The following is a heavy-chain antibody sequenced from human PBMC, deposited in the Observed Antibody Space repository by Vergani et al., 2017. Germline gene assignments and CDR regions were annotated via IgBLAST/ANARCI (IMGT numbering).Heavy chain of an antibody. CDR1: GGSINRYY. CDR3: ARDWSGGYCPCNWIAA. CDR2: IYTSGST. J-gene: IGHJ5*02. V-gene: IGHV4-4*07. Sequence: QVQLQESGPGLVKPSETLSLTCTVSGGSINRYYWSWIRQPAGKGLEWIGRIYTSGSTNYNPSLKSRVTMSVDTSKNQFSLKLSSVTAADTAVYYCARDWSGGYCPCNWIAAWGQGTLVTVSS. D-gene: IGHD1-26*01.